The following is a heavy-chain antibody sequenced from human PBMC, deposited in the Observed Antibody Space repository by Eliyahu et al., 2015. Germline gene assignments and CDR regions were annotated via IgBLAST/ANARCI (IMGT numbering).Heavy chain of an antibody. V-gene: IGHV4-4*02. CDR3: ARSPGWYSLDY. Sequence: QVQLQESGPGLVKPSGTLSLTCAVSGGSISSGLWWSWVRQSPGKGLEWIGEISHSGNTIYNPSLKSRVTISLDNSKNQFSLKLSSLTAADTAVYYCARSPGWYSLDYWGQGTLVTVSS. D-gene: IGHD6-19*01. CDR1: GGSISSGLW. J-gene: IGHJ4*02. CDR2: ISHSGNT.